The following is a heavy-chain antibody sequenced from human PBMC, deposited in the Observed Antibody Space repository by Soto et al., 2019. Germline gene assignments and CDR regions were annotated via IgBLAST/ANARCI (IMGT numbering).Heavy chain of an antibody. CDR2: INAGNGNT. CDR3: ARAAWGGYGGYYYY. Sequence: ASVKVSCKASGYTFTSSVMHWVRQAPGQRLEWMGWINAGNGNTKYSQKFQGRVTITRDTSASTAYMELSSLRSEDTAVYYCARAAWGGYGGYYYYWSRGTLDTAYS. D-gene: IGHD5-12*01. V-gene: IGHV1-3*01. CDR1: GYTFTSSV. J-gene: IGHJ4*02.